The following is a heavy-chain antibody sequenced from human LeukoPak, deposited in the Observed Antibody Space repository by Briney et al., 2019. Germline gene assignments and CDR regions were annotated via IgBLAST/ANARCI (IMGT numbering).Heavy chain of an antibody. J-gene: IGHJ4*02. Sequence: GGSLRLSCATSGFTFPIYWMHWVRQAPGKGLVWVSRVNSDGSRTDYADSVKGRFTVSRDNAKNTLYLQMNSLRAEDTAVYYCARREGYCSGGTCYFDNWGQGTLVTVSS. CDR3: ARREGYCSGGTCYFDN. D-gene: IGHD2-15*01. CDR2: VNSDGSRT. V-gene: IGHV3-74*01. CDR1: GFTFPIYW.